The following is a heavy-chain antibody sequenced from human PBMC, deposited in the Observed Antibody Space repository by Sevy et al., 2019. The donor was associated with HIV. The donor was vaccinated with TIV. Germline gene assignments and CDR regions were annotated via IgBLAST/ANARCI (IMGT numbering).Heavy chain of an antibody. D-gene: IGHD2-21*02. CDR2: INPNTSDT. J-gene: IGHJ3*02. Sequence: ASVKVSCKASGYSFTGYYMNWVRQAPGQGLEWMGWINPNTSDTTYSEKFEGRVTMTRDSSLSTAYLELRGLRSDDTAVYYCARDFLAVTSIPSDAFDIWGQGILVTVSS. CDR1: GYSFTGYY. CDR3: ARDFLAVTSIPSDAFDI. V-gene: IGHV1-2*02.